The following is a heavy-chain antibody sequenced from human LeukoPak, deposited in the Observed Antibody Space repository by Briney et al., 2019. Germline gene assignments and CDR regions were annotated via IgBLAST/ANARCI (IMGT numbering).Heavy chain of an antibody. CDR3: ARKVAGEWELLSDY. D-gene: IGHD1-26*01. CDR2: IWYDGSNK. Sequence: GRSLRLSCAASGFTFSSYGMHWVRQAPGKGLEWVAVIWYDGSNKYYADSVKGRFTISRDNSKNTLYPQMNSLRAEDTAVYYCARKVAGEWELLSDYWGQGTLVTVSS. V-gene: IGHV3-33*01. CDR1: GFTFSSYG. J-gene: IGHJ4*02.